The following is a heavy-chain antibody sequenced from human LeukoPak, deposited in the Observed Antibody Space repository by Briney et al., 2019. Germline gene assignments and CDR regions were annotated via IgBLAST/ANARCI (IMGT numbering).Heavy chain of an antibody. CDR3: ARDRWQPRLYYYYGMDV. Sequence: PGRSLRLSCAASGFTFSSYGMHWVRQAPGKGLEWVAVISYDGSNKYYADSVKGRFTISRDNSKNTLYLQMNSLRAEDTAVYYCARDRWQPRLYYYYGMDVWGQGTTVTVSS. V-gene: IGHV3-30*03. CDR2: ISYDGSNK. J-gene: IGHJ6*02. CDR1: GFTFSSYG. D-gene: IGHD2-15*01.